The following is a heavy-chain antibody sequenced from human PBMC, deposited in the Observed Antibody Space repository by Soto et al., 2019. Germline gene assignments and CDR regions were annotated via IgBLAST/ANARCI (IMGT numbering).Heavy chain of an antibody. CDR1: GFTFSSYG. CDR3: AKAARSDEEWELLAPRY. J-gene: IGHJ4*02. Sequence: GGSLRLSCAASGFTFSSYGMHWVRQAPGKGLEWVAVISYDGSNKYYADSVKGRFTISRDNSKNTLYLQMNSLRAEDTAVYYCAKAARSDEEWELLAPRYWGQGTLVTVSS. D-gene: IGHD1-26*01. CDR2: ISYDGSNK. V-gene: IGHV3-30*18.